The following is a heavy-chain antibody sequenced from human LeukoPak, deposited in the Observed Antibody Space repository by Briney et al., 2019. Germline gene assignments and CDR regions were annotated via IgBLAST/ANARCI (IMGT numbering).Heavy chain of an antibody. J-gene: IGHJ4*02. Sequence: ASVKVSCKASGYTFSDYFTHWVRQAPGQGLEWMGWINPNSGGTNYVKKFQGRVTMTRDTSISTAYMELNRLRSDDTAVYYCAKVGAMAGIGWGDFDYWGQGTLVTVSS. CDR1: GYTFSDYF. CDR3: AKVGAMAGIGWGDFDY. V-gene: IGHV1-2*02. CDR2: INPNSGGT. D-gene: IGHD6-19*01.